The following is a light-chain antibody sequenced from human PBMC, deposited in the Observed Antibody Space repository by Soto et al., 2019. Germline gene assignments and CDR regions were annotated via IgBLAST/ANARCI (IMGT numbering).Light chain of an antibody. CDR1: SSDVGAYNY. J-gene: IGLJ1*01. CDR2: EVS. V-gene: IGLV2-14*01. CDR3: SSYTSSNTLDV. Sequence: QSVLTQPASVSGSPGQSITISCTGTSSDVGAYNYVSWYQQHPGKAPKLMIYEVSNRPSGVSNRFSGSKSGNTASLTISGLQAEDEADYYCSSYTSSNTLDVCGTGTKVTVL.